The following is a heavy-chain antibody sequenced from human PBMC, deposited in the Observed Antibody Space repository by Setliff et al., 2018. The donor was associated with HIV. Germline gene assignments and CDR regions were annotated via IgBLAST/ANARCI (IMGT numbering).Heavy chain of an antibody. CDR3: ARVVWTAAAGPLYYHYYGLDV. J-gene: IGHJ6*02. Sequence: SETLSLTCAVYGASLSGYYWSWIRQPPGKGLEWIGEINYSGTTNYNPSLKSRVTISFDTSTKQFSLKFRSVTAADAAVYFCARVVWTAAAGPLYYHYYGLDVWGQVTTFTVSS. CDR2: INYSGTT. CDR1: GASLSGYY. D-gene: IGHD6-13*01. V-gene: IGHV4-34*01.